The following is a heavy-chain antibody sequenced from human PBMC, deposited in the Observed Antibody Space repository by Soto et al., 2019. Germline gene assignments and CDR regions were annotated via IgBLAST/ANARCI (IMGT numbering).Heavy chain of an antibody. J-gene: IGHJ5*02. D-gene: IGHD3-3*01. Sequence: SETLSLTCAVYGGSFSGYYWSWIRQPPGKGLEWIGEINHSGSTNYNPSLKSRVTISVDTSKNQFSLKLSSVTAADTAVYYCARGWLRFTYYDFWSGHPPRNWFDPWGQGTLVTVPS. V-gene: IGHV4-34*01. CDR3: ARGWLRFTYYDFWSGHPPRNWFDP. CDR2: INHSGST. CDR1: GGSFSGYY.